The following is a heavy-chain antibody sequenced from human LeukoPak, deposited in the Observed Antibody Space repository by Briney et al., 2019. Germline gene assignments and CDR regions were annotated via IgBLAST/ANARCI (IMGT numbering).Heavy chain of an antibody. CDR1: GFTFSSYG. J-gene: IGHJ4*02. Sequence: GGSLRLSCAASGFTFSSYGMHWVRQAPGKGLEWVAVISYDGSNKYYADSVKGRFTISRDNSKNTLYLQMNSLRAEDTAVYYCAKMGPGYVDYWGQGTLVTVSS. V-gene: IGHV3-30*18. CDR3: AKMGPGYVDY. CDR2: ISYDGSNK.